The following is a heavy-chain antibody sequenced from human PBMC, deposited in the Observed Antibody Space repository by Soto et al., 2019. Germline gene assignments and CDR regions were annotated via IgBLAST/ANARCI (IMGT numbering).Heavy chain of an antibody. V-gene: IGHV1-18*01. Sequence: ASVKVSCKASGYTFTSYGISWVRQAPGQGLEWMGWISAYNGNTNYAQKLQGRVTMTTDTSTSTAYMELRSLRSDDTAVYYWASGGGGYYDFWSGLALDVWGQGTTVTVSS. CDR1: GYTFTSYG. D-gene: IGHD3-3*01. CDR3: ASGGGGYYDFWSGLALDV. CDR2: ISAYNGNT. J-gene: IGHJ6*02.